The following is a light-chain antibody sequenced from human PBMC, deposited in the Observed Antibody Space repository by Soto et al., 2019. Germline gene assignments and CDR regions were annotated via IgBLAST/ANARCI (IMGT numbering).Light chain of an antibody. CDR1: SSDVSGYNY. Sequence: QSALTQPASVSGSPGQSITISCTGTSSDVSGYNYVSWYQQHPGKAPKLMIYDVSSRPSGVSNRFSGSKSGNTASLTISGLQAADEADYYCSSYTSSSTFVFGTGTKLTVL. CDR2: DVS. CDR3: SSYTSSSTFV. J-gene: IGLJ1*01. V-gene: IGLV2-14*01.